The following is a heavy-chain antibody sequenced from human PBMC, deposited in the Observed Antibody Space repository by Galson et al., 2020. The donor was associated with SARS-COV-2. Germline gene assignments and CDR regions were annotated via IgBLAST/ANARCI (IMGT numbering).Heavy chain of an antibody. Sequence: GGSLRLSCAASGFTFSSYAMSWVRQAPGKGLEWVSAISGSGGSTYYADSVKGRFPISRDNSKNTLYLQMNSLRAEDTAVYYCAKDYDGSGSYSDAFDIWGQGTMVTVSS. J-gene: IGHJ3*02. D-gene: IGHD3-10*01. V-gene: IGHV3-23*01. CDR2: ISGSGGST. CDR1: GFTFSSYA. CDR3: AKDYDGSGSYSDAFDI.